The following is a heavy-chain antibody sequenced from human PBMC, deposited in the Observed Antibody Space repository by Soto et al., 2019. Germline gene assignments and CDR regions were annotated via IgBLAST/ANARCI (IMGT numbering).Heavy chain of an antibody. CDR1: GYTFTSSG. J-gene: IGHJ3*01. CDR3: ARAFFYQGSDSRGYSFDAFDF. D-gene: IGHD3-22*01. V-gene: IGHV1-18*01. CDR2: ISAHTGSS. Sequence: QVQLVQSGAEVKKPGASVKVSCKASGYTFTSSGMSWVRQAPGQGLEWMGWISAHTGSSEYAQRFQGRVTMATDRSTSPAYMELRSLGSYETAGYYCARAFFYQGSDSRGYSFDAFDFWGPGTLVTVSS.